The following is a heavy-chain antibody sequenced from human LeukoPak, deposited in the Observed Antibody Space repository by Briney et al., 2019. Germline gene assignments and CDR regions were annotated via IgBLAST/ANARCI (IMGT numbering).Heavy chain of an antibody. CDR2: IIPIFGTA. CDR3: AREHYRSGSYDVFDY. CDR1: GGTFSSYA. D-gene: IGHD1-26*01. Sequence: SVKVSCKASGGTFSSYAISWVRQAPGQGLEWMGGIIPIFGTANYAQKFQGRVTITADKSTSTAYMELSSLRSEDTAVYYCAREHYRSGSYDVFDYWGQGALVTVTS. V-gene: IGHV1-69*06. J-gene: IGHJ4*02.